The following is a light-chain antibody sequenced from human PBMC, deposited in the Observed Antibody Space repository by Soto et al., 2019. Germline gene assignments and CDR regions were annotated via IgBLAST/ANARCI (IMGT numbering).Light chain of an antibody. J-gene: IGKJ4*01. CDR3: LQTFTTHIT. Sequence: IVMTQSPVTLSVSPGGRATLSCRASQSVISNLAWYQHKPGQAPRLLIYGASIRATGIPARFSGSGSGTEFTLTISSLQSEDFATYYCLQTFTTHITFGGGTTVEVK. V-gene: IGKV3D-15*01. CDR2: GAS. CDR1: QSVISN.